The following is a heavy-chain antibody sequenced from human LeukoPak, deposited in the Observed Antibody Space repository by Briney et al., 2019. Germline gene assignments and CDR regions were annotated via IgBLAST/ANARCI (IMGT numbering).Heavy chain of an antibody. Sequence: SETLSLTCAVYGGSFSGYYWSRIRQPPGKGLEWIGEINHSGSTNYNPSLKGRVTISVDTSKNQFSLKLSSVTAADTAVYYCATTASSGGYGARYWGQGTLVTVSS. CDR3: ATTASSGGYGARY. CDR1: GGSFSGYY. CDR2: INHSGST. J-gene: IGHJ4*02. V-gene: IGHV4-34*01. D-gene: IGHD4-17*01.